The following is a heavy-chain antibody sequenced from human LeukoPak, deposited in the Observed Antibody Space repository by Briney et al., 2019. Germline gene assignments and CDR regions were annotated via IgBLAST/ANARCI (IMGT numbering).Heavy chain of an antibody. D-gene: IGHD3-22*01. V-gene: IGHV4-59*01. J-gene: IGHJ3*02. CDR2: IYYIGST. CDR3: ARDRYCYDSSGSNDAFDI. CDR1: GGSISSYY. Sequence: SETLSLTGTGSGGSISSYYWSWIRQPPGKGLEGIGYIYYIGSTNYNASLKSRVTISVDTSKHRFSLKLSSVTAADTAVYYCARDRYCYDSSGSNDAFDIWGQGTMVTVSS.